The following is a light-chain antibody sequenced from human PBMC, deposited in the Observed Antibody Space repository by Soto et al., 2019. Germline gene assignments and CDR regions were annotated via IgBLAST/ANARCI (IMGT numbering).Light chain of an antibody. CDR2: DVS. V-gene: IGLV2-14*01. CDR3: SSYTSSSLVV. CDR1: SSGVGGYNY. Sequence: QSALTQPASVSGSPGQSITISCTGTSSGVGGYNYVSWYQQHPGKAPKLMIYDVSNRPSGVSNRFSGSKSGNTASLTISGLQAEDEADYYCSSYTSSSLVVFGGGTKVTVL. J-gene: IGLJ2*01.